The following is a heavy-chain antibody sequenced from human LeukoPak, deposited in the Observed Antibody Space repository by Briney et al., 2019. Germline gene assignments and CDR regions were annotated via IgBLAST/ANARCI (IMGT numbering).Heavy chain of an antibody. V-gene: IGHV3-48*02. CDR1: GFTFSSYS. CDR2: ISSSSSTI. J-gene: IGHJ4*02. Sequence: GGSLRLSCAASGFTFSSYSMNWVRQAPGKGLEWVSYISSSSSTIYYADSVKGRFTISRDNAKNSLYLQMNSLRDKDTAVYYCARGHYYYYDSSGYIPTFDYWGQGTLVTVSS. CDR3: ARGHYYYYDSSGYIPTFDY. D-gene: IGHD3-22*01.